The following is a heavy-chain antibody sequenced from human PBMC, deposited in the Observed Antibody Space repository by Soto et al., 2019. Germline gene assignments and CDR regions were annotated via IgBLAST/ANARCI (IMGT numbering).Heavy chain of an antibody. V-gene: IGHV3-21*06. D-gene: IGHD5-18*01. Sequence: EVQLVESGGGLAKPGGSLRLSCAASGFMFSSYRMNWVRQAPGKGLEWVSSINNGGTYRYYADSMQGRFTISRDNARNSLYLQMNSLGVEDTAVYYCARDLTSYGSPHFDYWGQGTLVTVFS. CDR1: GFMFSSYR. J-gene: IGHJ4*02. CDR3: ARDLTSYGSPHFDY. CDR2: INNGGTYR.